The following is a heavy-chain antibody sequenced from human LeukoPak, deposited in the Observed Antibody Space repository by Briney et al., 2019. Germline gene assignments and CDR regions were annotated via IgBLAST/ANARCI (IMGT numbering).Heavy chain of an antibody. CDR3: ARGSYYDSSGYGY. J-gene: IGHJ4*02. CDR1: GFTFSSYS. D-gene: IGHD3-22*01. CDR2: ISSSSSYI. V-gene: IGHV3-21*01. Sequence: GGSLRLSCAASGFTFSSYSMNWVRQAPGKGLEWVSSISSSSSYIYYADSVKGRFTISGDNAKNSLYLQMNSLRAEDTAVYYCARGSYYDSSGYGYWGQGTLVTVSS.